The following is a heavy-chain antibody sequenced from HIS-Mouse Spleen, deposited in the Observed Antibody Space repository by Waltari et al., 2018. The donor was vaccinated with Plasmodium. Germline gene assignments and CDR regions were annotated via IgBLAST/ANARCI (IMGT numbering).Heavy chain of an antibody. CDR1: GFTFSSYG. J-gene: IGHJ3*02. V-gene: IGHV3-30*18. CDR2: ISNDGSNK. D-gene: IGHD5-12*01. CDR3: AKGSFIGSGYDPLAFDI. Sequence: QVQLVESGGGVVQPGRSLRLSCAASGFTFSSYGMHWVRQAPGKGLEWVAVISNDGSNKDYADSVNGRFTISSDNSKNTLYLQMNSLGAEGTAVYYCAKGSFIGSGYDPLAFDIWGQGTMVTVSS.